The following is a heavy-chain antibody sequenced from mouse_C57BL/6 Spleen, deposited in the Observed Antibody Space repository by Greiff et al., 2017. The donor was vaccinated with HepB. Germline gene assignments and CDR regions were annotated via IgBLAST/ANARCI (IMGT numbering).Heavy chain of an antibody. CDR1: GFTFSSYA. Sequence: EVQLVESGGGLVKPGGSLKLSCAASGFTFSSYAISWVRQTPEKRLGWVATISDGGSYTYYPDNVKGRFTISRDNAKNNLYLQMSHLKSEDTAMYCCARMGSNYDWFAYWGQGTLVTVSA. V-gene: IGHV5-4*01. CDR3: ARMGSNYDWFAY. J-gene: IGHJ3*01. CDR2: ISDGGSYT. D-gene: IGHD2-5*01.